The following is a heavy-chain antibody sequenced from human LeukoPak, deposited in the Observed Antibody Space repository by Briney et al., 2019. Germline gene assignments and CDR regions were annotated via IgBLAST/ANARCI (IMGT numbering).Heavy chain of an antibody. Sequence: GGSLRLSCAASGFTFDDYAMHWVRQAPGKGLEWVSGISWNSGSIGYADSVKGRFTISRDNAENSLYLQMNSLRAEDTALYYCAKDQNYDILTGYYDYWGQGTLVTVSS. D-gene: IGHD3-9*01. J-gene: IGHJ4*02. V-gene: IGHV3-9*01. CDR3: AKDQNYDILTGYYDY. CDR2: ISWNSGSI. CDR1: GFTFDDYA.